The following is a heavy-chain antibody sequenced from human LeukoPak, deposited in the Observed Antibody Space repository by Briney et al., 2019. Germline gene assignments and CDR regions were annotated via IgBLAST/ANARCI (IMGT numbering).Heavy chain of an antibody. D-gene: IGHD2-2*02. J-gene: IGHJ1*01. V-gene: IGHV3-66*01. CDR2: IYSGGST. CDR1: GFTVSSNY. CDR3: ARDSEVCSSTSCYSWWEYFQH. Sequence: GGSLRLSCAASGFTVSSNYMSWVRQAPGKGLEWVSVIYSGGSTYYADSVKGRFTISRDNAKNTLYLQMNSLRVEDTAVYYCARDSEVCSSTSCYSWWEYFQHWGQGTLVTVSS.